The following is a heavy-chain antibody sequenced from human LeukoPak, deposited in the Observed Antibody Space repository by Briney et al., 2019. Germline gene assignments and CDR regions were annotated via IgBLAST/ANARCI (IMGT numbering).Heavy chain of an antibody. J-gene: IGHJ4*02. CDR3: AREGHRDGYDNYLYY. CDR2: IYYSGST. D-gene: IGHD5-24*01. V-gene: IGHV4-39*07. Sequence: SETLSLTCTVSGGSISSSSYYWGWIRQPPGKGLEWIGSIYYSGSTYYNPSLKSRVTISVDTSKNQFSLKLSSVTAADTAVYYCAREGHRDGYDNYLYYWGQGTLVTVSS. CDR1: GGSISSSSYY.